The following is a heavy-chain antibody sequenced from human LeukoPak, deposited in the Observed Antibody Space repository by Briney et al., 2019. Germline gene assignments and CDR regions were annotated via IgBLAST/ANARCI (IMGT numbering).Heavy chain of an antibody. D-gene: IGHD1-1*01. CDR1: GGSISSSSYY. Sequence: SETLSLTCAVSGGSISSSSYYWGWLRQPPGLGLVWIGSIYYSGSTYYNPSLKSQVTISVDTSKNQFSLKLSSVTAADTAVYYCAREMQDRTAGGYYMDVWGKGTTVTVSS. CDR3: AREMQDRTAGGYYMDV. CDR2: IYYSGST. J-gene: IGHJ6*03. V-gene: IGHV4-39*07.